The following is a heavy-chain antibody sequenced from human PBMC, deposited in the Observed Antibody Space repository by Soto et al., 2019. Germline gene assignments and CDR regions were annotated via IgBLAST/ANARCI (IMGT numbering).Heavy chain of an antibody. J-gene: IGHJ4*02. Sequence: QVQLVQSGAEVKKPGASVKVSCKASGYTFTSYAMHWVRQAPGQRLEWMGWINAGNGNTKYSQKFQGRVTITRDTPASTAYMELSSLRSEDTAVYYCATTTQGYCSGGSCYPGYWGQGTLVTVSS. CDR2: INAGNGNT. V-gene: IGHV1-3*01. D-gene: IGHD2-15*01. CDR3: ATTTQGYCSGGSCYPGY. CDR1: GYTFTSYA.